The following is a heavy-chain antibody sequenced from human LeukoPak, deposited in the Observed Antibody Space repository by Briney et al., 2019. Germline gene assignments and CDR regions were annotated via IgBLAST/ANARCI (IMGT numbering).Heavy chain of an antibody. CDR2: IYYSGST. D-gene: IGHD5-12*01. V-gene: IGHV4-39*01. CDR3: ARPLVRGFSYYFDY. Sequence: SETLSLTCTVSGGSISSSSYYWGWIRQPPGKGLEWIGSIYYSGSTYYNPSLKSRVTISVDTSKNQFSLKLSSVTAADTAVYYCARPLVRGFSYYFDYWGQGTLVTVSS. J-gene: IGHJ4*02. CDR1: GGSISSSSYY.